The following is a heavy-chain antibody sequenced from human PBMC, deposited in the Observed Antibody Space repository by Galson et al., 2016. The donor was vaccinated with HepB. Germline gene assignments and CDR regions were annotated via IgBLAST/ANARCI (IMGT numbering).Heavy chain of an antibody. CDR3: ARALSGWDGYDY. J-gene: IGHJ4*02. D-gene: IGHD6-19*01. CDR1: EFTASSNY. V-gene: IGHV3-53*01. Sequence: SLRLSCAAYEFTASSNYLNWIRQAPVKGLEWVSAIYSGGSPHYADSVKGRFTISRDNSKNTVYLEMKSLRAENTAVYYCARALSGWDGYDYWGQGTMVIVSS. CDR2: IYSGGSP.